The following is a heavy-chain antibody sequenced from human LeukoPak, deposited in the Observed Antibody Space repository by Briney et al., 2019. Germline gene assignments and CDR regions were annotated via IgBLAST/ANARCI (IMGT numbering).Heavy chain of an antibody. CDR1: GYRFTSYW. Sequence: GESLQISCKGSGYRFTSYWIGWVRLMPGKGLEWMGIINPGDSDTRYSPSFQGQVTILADKSISTAYLQWSSLKASDTAMYYCARLDIVVVPAADDAFDIWGQGTMVTVSS. CDR2: INPGDSDT. V-gene: IGHV5-51*01. J-gene: IGHJ3*02. D-gene: IGHD2-2*03. CDR3: ARLDIVVVPAADDAFDI.